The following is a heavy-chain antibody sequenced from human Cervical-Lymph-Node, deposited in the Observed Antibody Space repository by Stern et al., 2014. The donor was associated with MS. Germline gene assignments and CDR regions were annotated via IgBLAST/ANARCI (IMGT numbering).Heavy chain of an antibody. CDR3: AGSGTYYPDY. Sequence: VQLLESGPGLVKPSETLSLTCSVSGGSISSYYWNWIRQPPGKGLEWIANVHYSGTTNYNPSLKSRVTILLAPPINKISLNLTSVTAADTAVYYCAGSGTYYPDYWGQGILVTVSS. CDR2: VHYSGTT. CDR1: GGSISSYY. V-gene: IGHV4-59*08. J-gene: IGHJ4*02. D-gene: IGHD3-3*01.